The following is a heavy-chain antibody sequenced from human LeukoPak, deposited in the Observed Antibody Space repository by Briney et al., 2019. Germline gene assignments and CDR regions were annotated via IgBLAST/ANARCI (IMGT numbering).Heavy chain of an antibody. D-gene: IGHD3-3*01. Sequence: SQTLSLTSAVSGGSISNVEYCWIWIRQPPGKGLEWIGYIYYSGSTYYNPSLKSRVTISVDTSKNQFSLKLSSVTAADTAVYYCARGVPEYYDFWSGYFYYFAYWGQGTLVTVSS. J-gene: IGHJ4*02. CDR1: GGSISNVEYC. CDR3: ARGVPEYYDFWSGYFYYFAY. V-gene: IGHV4-30-4*01. CDR2: IYYSGST.